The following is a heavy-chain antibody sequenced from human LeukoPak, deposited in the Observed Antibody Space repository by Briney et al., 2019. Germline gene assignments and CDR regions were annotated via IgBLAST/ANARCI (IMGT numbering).Heavy chain of an antibody. CDR2: IYYSGST. CDR1: GGSISSGGYY. V-gene: IGHV4-31*03. Sequence: PSQTLSLTCTVSGGSISSGGYYWSWIRQYPGKGLEWIGSIYYSGSTYDNPALKSRLSISVDTSNNQFSLNLSSVTAADTATYYCAKEVYCGRDCYNPGYGVDVWGQGTTVTVSS. J-gene: IGHJ6*02. CDR3: AKEVYCGRDCYNPGYGVDV. D-gene: IGHD2-21*02.